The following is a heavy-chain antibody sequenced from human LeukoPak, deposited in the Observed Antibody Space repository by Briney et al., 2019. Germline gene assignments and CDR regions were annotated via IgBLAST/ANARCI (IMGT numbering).Heavy chain of an antibody. CDR1: GGSISIGGYY. D-gene: IGHD3-10*01. Sequence: SQTLSLTCTVSGGSISIGGYYWSWIRQHPGKGLEWIGYIYYSGITYYNPSLKSRVIISVDTSKNQFSLYLSSVTAADTAVYYCARVTSGGFADYWGQGTLVTVSS. CDR3: ARVTSGGFADY. CDR2: IYYSGIT. J-gene: IGHJ4*02. V-gene: IGHV4-31*03.